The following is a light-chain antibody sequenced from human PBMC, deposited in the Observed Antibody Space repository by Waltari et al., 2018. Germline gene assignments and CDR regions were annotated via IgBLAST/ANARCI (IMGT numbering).Light chain of an antibody. CDR1: SSDIGKFNH. V-gene: IGLV2-23*01. J-gene: IGLJ1*01. CDR2: EDV. CDR3: CSYAGDVTYV. Sequence: QSALAQPASVSGSPGQSITISCTGTSSDIGKFNHVSWYQQHPGKAPKLIIFEDVKRPFGVSSRFSASKSGNTASLIIAGLQVDDEADYFCCSYAGDVTYVFGAGTKVTVL.